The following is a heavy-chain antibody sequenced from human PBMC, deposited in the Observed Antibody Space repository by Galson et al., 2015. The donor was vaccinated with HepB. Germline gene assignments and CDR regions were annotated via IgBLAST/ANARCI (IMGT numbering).Heavy chain of an antibody. D-gene: IGHD3-22*01. V-gene: IGHV3-66*02. CDR2: IYSGGST. Sequence: SLRLSCAASGFTVSSNYMSWVRQAPGKGLEWVSVIYSGGSTYYADSVKGRFTISRDNSKNTLYLQMNSLRAEDTAVYYCARDQRGYYDSSGYSNYYYYGMDVWGQGTTVTVSS. J-gene: IGHJ6*02. CDR1: GFTVSSNY. CDR3: ARDQRGYYDSSGYSNYYYYGMDV.